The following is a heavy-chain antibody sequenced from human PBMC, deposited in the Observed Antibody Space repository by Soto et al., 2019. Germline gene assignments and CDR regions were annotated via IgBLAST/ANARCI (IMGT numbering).Heavy chain of an antibody. Sequence: SLKGSCKASGGSFTYTLSWVRQAPGQGLEWMGGIIPIFGTTNYAQKFQDRVTITADESTKTAYMELNTLTSEDTAVYYCARLHSHGTYGMDVWGQGTTVTVSS. CDR3: ARLHSHGTYGMDV. CDR1: GGSFTYT. J-gene: IGHJ6*02. V-gene: IGHV1-69*13. CDR2: IIPIFGTT. D-gene: IGHD5-18*01.